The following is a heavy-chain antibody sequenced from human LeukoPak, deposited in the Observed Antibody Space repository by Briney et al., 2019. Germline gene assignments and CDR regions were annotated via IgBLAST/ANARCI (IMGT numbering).Heavy chain of an antibody. V-gene: IGHV4-4*07. Sequence: PSETLSLTCTVSGGSVNSYYWSWIRQPAGKGLEWIGHIYASGSNDYNPSLKSRVTMSLDMAENQFSLRLTSVTAADTAVYFCARMVPAGTHNYWGQGLLVTVSS. CDR3: ARMVPAGTHNY. CDR2: IYASGSN. D-gene: IGHD2-2*01. J-gene: IGHJ4*02. CDR1: GGSVNSYY.